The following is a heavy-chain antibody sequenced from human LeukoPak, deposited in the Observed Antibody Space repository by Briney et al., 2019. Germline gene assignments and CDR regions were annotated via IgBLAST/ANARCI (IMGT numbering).Heavy chain of an antibody. J-gene: IGHJ6*02. CDR2: IYTSGST. V-gene: IGHV4-4*07. CDR1: GGSISSYY. CDR3: ARDGQLWTPYYYYGMDV. Sequence: SETLSLTCTVSGGSISSYYWSWIRQPAGKGLEWIGRIYTSGSTNYNPSLKGRVTMSVDTSKNQFSLKLSSVTAADTAVYYCARDGQLWTPYYYYGMDVWGQGTTVTVSS. D-gene: IGHD5-18*01.